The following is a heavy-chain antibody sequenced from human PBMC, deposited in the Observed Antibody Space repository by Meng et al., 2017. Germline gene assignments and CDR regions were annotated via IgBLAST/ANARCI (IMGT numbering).Heavy chain of an antibody. V-gene: IGHV4-34*01. CDR2: INHSGST. CDR3: ARVPGGIGAADY. Sequence: QVQLQQWGAGLLKPSETLSLTCAVYGGSFSGYYWSWICQPPGKGLEWIGEINHSGSTNYNPSLKSRVTISVDTSKNQFSLKLSSVTAADTAVYYCARVPGGIGAADYWGQGTLVTVSS. D-gene: IGHD3-10*01. J-gene: IGHJ4*02. CDR1: GGSFSGYY.